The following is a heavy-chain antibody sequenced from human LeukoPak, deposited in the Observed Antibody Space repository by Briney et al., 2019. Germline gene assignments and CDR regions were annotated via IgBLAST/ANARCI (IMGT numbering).Heavy chain of an antibody. V-gene: IGHV3-74*01. CDR1: GFTFSSYA. D-gene: IGHD6-13*01. CDR3: ARGSYSSSWYGSEYFQH. J-gene: IGHJ1*01. CDR2: INSDGSAT. Sequence: GGSLRLSCAASGFTFSSYAMSWVRQAPGKGLVWVSRINSDGSATTYADSVRGRFTISRDNAKNTLYLQMNSLRAEDTAVYYCARGSYSSSWYGSEYFQHWGQGTLVTVSS.